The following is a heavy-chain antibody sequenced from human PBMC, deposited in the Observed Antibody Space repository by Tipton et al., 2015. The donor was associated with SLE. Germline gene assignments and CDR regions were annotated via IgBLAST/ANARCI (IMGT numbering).Heavy chain of an antibody. CDR2: IYYSGGT. V-gene: IGHV4-59*12. J-gene: IGHJ6*03. CDR3: ARFFYYMDV. Sequence: TLSLTCTVSGGSISSYYWSWIRQPPGKGLEWIGYIYYSGGTNYNPSLKSRVTISVDTSKNQFSLKVRSVTAADTAVYYCARFFYYMDVWGKGTTVIVSS. CDR1: GGSISSYY.